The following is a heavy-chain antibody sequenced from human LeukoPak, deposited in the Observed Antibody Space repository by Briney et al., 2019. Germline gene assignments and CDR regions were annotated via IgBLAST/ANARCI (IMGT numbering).Heavy chain of an antibody. J-gene: IGHJ4*02. CDR2: ISGSGGST. CDR1: GFTFDDYG. D-gene: IGHD3-22*01. CDR3: AKDVFVNYDSSGYYYDYFDY. Sequence: PGGSLRLSCAASGFTFDDYGLSWVRQAPGKGLEWVSAISGSGGSTYYADSVKGRFTISRDNSKNTLYLQMNSLRAEDTAVYYCAKDVFVNYDSSGYYYDYFDYWGQGTLVTVSS. V-gene: IGHV3-23*01.